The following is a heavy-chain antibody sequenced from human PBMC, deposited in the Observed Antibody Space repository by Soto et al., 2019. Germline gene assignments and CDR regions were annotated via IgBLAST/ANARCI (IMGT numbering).Heavy chain of an antibody. J-gene: IGHJ5*02. CDR1: GFPFSGYA. V-gene: IGHV3-23*01. CDR2: ISNTGGST. D-gene: IGHD5-12*01. Sequence: PGGSLRLSCAASGFPFSGYAMSWVRQAPGKGLEWVSGISNTGGSTFYADSVKGRFTISRDNSENKLYLQMNSLKAEDTAVYFCAKDQAGGWISHGYDHWGQGSRVTV. CDR3: AKDQAGGWISHGYDH.